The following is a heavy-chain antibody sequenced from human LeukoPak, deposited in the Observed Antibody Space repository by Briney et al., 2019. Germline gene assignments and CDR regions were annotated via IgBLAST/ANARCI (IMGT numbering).Heavy chain of an antibody. CDR3: ARGYCSSTSCWKNYYYYGMDV. D-gene: IGHD2-2*01. CDR2: MNPNSGNT. CDR1: GYTFTSYD. Sequence: ASVKVSCKASGYTFTSYDINWVRQATGQGLEWMGWMNPNSGNTGYAQKFQGRVTMTGNTSISTAYMELSSLRSEDTAVYYCARGYCSSTSCWKNYYYYGMDVWGQGTTVTVSS. V-gene: IGHV1-8*01. J-gene: IGHJ6*02.